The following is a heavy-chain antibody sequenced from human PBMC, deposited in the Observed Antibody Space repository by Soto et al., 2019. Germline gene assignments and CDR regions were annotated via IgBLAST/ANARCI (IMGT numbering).Heavy chain of an antibody. D-gene: IGHD3-3*01. J-gene: IGHJ6*02. Sequence: ASVKVSCKASGYTFTSYYMHWVRQAPGQGLEWMGWINPNSGGTNYAQKFQGWVTMTRDTSISTAYMELSRLRSDDTAVYYCAREAYYDFWSGYWTHGMDVWGQGTTVTVSS. CDR2: INPNSGGT. V-gene: IGHV1-2*04. CDR1: GYTFTSYY. CDR3: AREAYYDFWSGYWTHGMDV.